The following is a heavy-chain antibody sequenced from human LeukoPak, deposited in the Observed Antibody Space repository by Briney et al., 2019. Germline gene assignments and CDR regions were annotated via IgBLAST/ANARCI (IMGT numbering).Heavy chain of an antibody. D-gene: IGHD6-19*01. CDR3: AREGSDSTGWYFDY. CDR1: GYTFTSYD. J-gene: IGHJ4*02. CDR2: MNPSSGST. V-gene: IGHV1-8*01. Sequence: ASVKVSCKASGYTFTSYDINWVRQATGQGLEWMGWMNPSSGSTGYAHKFQGRITMTRNTSISTTYMELSSLRSEDTAVYYCAREGSDSTGWYFDYWGQGTLVTVSS.